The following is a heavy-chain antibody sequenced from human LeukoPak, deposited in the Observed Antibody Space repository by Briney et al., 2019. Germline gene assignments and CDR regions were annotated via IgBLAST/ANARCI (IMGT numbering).Heavy chain of an antibody. Sequence: SETLSLTCTVSGGSISSSSYYWGWIRQPPGKGLEWIGSIYHSGSTYYNPSLKSRVSISIDTSKNQFSLKLSSVTVADTAVYYCARKDPGYSGYSDFDYWGQGTLVTVSS. D-gene: IGHD5-12*01. V-gene: IGHV4-39*07. CDR3: ARKDPGYSGYSDFDY. J-gene: IGHJ4*02. CDR2: IYHSGST. CDR1: GGSISSSSYY.